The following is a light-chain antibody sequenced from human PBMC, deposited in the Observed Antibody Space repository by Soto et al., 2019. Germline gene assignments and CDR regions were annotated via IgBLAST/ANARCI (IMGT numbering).Light chain of an antibody. CDR3: AACDDSLSGPV. CDR1: SSNIGSNY. J-gene: IGLJ2*01. V-gene: IGLV1-47*01. Sequence: QSVLTQPPSASGTPGQRVTISCSGSSSNIGSNYVYWYQQLPGTAPKLLIYRNNQRHSGVPDRFSGSKSGTSASLAISGLLSEYEADYYCAACDDSLSGPVFGGGTKLTVL. CDR2: RNN.